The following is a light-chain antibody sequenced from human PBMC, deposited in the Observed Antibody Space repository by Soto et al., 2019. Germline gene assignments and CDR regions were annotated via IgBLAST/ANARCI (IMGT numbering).Light chain of an antibody. Sequence: DIQMTQSPSTLSASVGDRVTITCRASQSISSWLAWYQQKPGKAPKLLIYDASSLESGVPSRFSGSGSGTEFTLTISSLQPDAFATYYFQQYNSYSSTFGQGTKLEIK. V-gene: IGKV1-5*01. CDR1: QSISSW. CDR3: QQYNSYSST. CDR2: DAS. J-gene: IGKJ2*02.